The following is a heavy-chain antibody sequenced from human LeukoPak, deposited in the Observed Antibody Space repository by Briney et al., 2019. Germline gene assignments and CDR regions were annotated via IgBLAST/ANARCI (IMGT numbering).Heavy chain of an antibody. CDR2: IIPILGIA. CDR3: AKGRVMSYYGSGVDI. CDR1: GGTFSSYA. J-gene: IGHJ3*02. Sequence: SVKVSFKASGGTFSSYAISWVRQAPGQGLEWMGRIIPILGIANYAQKFQGRVTITADKSTSKAYMELSSLRSEDTAVYYCAKGRVMSYYGSGVDIWGQGTMVTVSS. D-gene: IGHD3-10*01. V-gene: IGHV1-69*04.